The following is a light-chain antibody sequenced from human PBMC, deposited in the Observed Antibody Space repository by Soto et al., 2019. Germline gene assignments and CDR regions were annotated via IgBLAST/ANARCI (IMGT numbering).Light chain of an antibody. Sequence: EIVLTQSPGTLSLAPGERATLSCRASQSIHTSLAWYQQKPGQPPRLVVYDSTLRANGVPDRFGGSRYGTEFTLTINNLEPEDFAVYYCQQRNVGPPITFGQGTRLEIK. CDR1: QSIHTS. J-gene: IGKJ5*01. V-gene: IGKV3-11*01. CDR3: QQRNVGPPIT. CDR2: DST.